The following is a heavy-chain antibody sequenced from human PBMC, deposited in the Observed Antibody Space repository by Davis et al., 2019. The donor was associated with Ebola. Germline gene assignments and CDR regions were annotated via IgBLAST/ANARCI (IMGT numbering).Heavy chain of an antibody. D-gene: IGHD6-13*01. J-gene: IGHJ6*04. Sequence: GESLKISGAASGFTFSSYSMNWVRQAPGKGLEWVSSISSSSSYIYYADSVKGRFTIPRDNAKNSLYLQMNSLRAEDTAVYYCARRGSSWYLLGMDVWGKGTTVTVSS. V-gene: IGHV3-21*01. CDR2: ISSSSSYI. CDR1: GFTFSSYS. CDR3: ARRGSSWYLLGMDV.